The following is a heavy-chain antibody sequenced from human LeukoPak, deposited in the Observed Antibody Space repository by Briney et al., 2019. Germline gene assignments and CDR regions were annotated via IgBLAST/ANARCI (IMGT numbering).Heavy chain of an antibody. D-gene: IGHD4-23*01. CDR1: GGSISTYY. CDR2: VYYSGST. Sequence: KPSETLSLTCTVSGGSISTYYWSWIRQPPGKGLEWIGYVYYSGSTNYSPSLKSRVTISVGTSKNQFSLKLSSVTAADTAVYYCARDLVTGGNSLGNFQHWGQGTLVTVSS. CDR3: ARDLVTGGNSLGNFQH. V-gene: IGHV4-59*01. J-gene: IGHJ1*01.